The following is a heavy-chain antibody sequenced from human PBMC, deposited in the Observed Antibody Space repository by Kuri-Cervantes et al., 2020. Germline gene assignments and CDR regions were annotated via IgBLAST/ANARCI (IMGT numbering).Heavy chain of an antibody. D-gene: IGHD3-10*01. J-gene: IGHJ4*02. CDR2: INHSGRT. Sequence: GSLRLSCAVYGGSFRGYYWSWIRQPPGKGLEWIGEINHSGRTNYNPSLKSRVTISIDTSKNQFSLKLSSVTAADTAVYYCARRGESSHTVDYWGQGTLVTVSS. CDR1: GGSFRGYY. V-gene: IGHV4-34*01. CDR3: ARRGESSHTVDY.